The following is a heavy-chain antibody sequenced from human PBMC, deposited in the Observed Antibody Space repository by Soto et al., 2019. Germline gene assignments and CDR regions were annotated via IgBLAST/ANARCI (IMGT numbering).Heavy chain of an antibody. Sequence: EVQLLESGGGLVQPGGSLRLSCAASGFAFSSYAMSWVRQAPGKGLEWVSAISGSGGSTYYADSVKGRFTISRDNSKNTLYLQMNSLRAEDTAVYYCAASGDIVATFDPWGQGTLVTVSS. CDR2: ISGSGGST. J-gene: IGHJ5*02. CDR3: AASGDIVATFDP. CDR1: GFAFSSYA. V-gene: IGHV3-23*01. D-gene: IGHD5-12*01.